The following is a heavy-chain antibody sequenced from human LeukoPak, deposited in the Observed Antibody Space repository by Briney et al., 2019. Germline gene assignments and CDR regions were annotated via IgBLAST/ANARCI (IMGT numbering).Heavy chain of an antibody. CDR2: IYYSGST. V-gene: IGHV4-59*08. Sequence: SETLSLTCTVSGGSISSYYWSWIRQPPGKGLEWIGYIYYSGSTNYNPSLKGRVTISVDTSKNQFSLKLSSVTAADTAVYYCARLWYSGSYYSSFPKNYYYYGMDVWGQGTTVTVSS. CDR3: ARLWYSGSYYSSFPKNYYYYGMDV. J-gene: IGHJ6*02. D-gene: IGHD1-26*01. CDR1: GGSISSYY.